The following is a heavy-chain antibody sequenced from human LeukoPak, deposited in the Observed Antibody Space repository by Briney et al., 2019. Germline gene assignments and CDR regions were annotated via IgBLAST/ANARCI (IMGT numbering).Heavy chain of an antibody. CDR2: IYTSGST. CDR3: ARDNSGSPL. V-gene: IGHV4-61*02. CDR1: GGCISSGSYY. Sequence: SQTLSLTCTVSGGCISSGSYYWSWIRQPAGKGLEWIGRIYTSGSTNYNPSLKSRVTISVDTSKNQFSLKLSSVTAADTAVYYCARDNSGSPLWGQGTLVTVSS. D-gene: IGHD5-12*01. J-gene: IGHJ4*02.